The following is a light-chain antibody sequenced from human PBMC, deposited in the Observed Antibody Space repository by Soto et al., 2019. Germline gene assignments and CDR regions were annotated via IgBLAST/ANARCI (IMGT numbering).Light chain of an antibody. CDR2: GAS. CDR3: HQYDSWT. V-gene: IGKV3-20*01. CDR1: QSFNSIY. J-gene: IGKJ1*01. Sequence: EMVVTQSPATLSVSPGERVALSCRASQSFNSIYLAWYQQKPGQAPRLLIYGASSRATGIPDRFSGSGSGTDFTLTISRLEPEDFAVYYCHQYDSWTFGQGTKVDNK.